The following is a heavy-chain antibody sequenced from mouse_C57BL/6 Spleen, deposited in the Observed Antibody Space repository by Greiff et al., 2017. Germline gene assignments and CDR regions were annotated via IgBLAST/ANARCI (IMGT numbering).Heavy chain of an antibody. V-gene: IGHV5-16*01. CDR2: INYDGSST. D-gene: IGHD4-1*01. CDR3: ARSNWDGPFDY. CDR1: GFTFSDYY. J-gene: IGHJ2*01. Sequence: EVKLVESEGGLVQPGSSMKLSCTASGFTFSDYYMAWVRQVPEKGLEWVANINYDGSSTYYLDSLKSRFIISRDNAKNILYLQMSSLKSEDTATYYCARSNWDGPFDYWGQGTTLTVSS.